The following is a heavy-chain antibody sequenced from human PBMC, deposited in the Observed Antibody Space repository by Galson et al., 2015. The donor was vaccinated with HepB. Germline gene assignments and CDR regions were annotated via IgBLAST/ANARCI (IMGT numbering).Heavy chain of an antibody. V-gene: IGHV3-30*03. D-gene: IGHD3-9*01. J-gene: IGHJ4*02. CDR1: GFTFSTSD. Sequence: SLRLSCAASGFTFSTSDMHWVRQAPGKGLEWVAVISYDATNTYFADSVRGRLTISRDNSNNTLYLQMNSLRAEDTAVYYCARGRYFDWLSLPFFEYWGQGALVTVSS. CDR3: ARGRYFDWLSLPFFEY. CDR2: ISYDATNT.